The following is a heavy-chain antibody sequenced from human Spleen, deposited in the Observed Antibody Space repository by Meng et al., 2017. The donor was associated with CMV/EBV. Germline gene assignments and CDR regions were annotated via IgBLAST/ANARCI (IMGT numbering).Heavy chain of an antibody. J-gene: IGHJ4*02. D-gene: IGHD6-13*01. CDR1: GGSFSGYY. V-gene: IGHV4-34*01. CDR3: ARVRIAAAGTNFDY. Sequence: FYGGSFSGYYWSWIRQPPGKGLEWIGEINHSGSTNYNPSLKSRVTISVDTSKNQFSLKLSSVTAADTAVYYCARVRIAAAGTNFDYWGQGTLVTVSS. CDR2: INHSGST.